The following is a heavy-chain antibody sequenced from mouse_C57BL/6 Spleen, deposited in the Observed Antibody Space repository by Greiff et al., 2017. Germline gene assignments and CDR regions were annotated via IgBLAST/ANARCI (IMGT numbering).Heavy chain of an antibody. CDR1: GYTFTSYW. CDR3: TRKDYGSSRGNAMDY. D-gene: IGHD1-1*01. CDR2: IYPGNSDT. Sequence: EVQGVESGTVLARPGASVKMSCKTSGYTFTSYWMHWVKQRPGQGLEWIGAIYPGNSDTSYNQKFKGKAKLTAVTSASTAYMELSSLTNEDSAVYYCTRKDYGSSRGNAMDYWGQGTSVTVSS. V-gene: IGHV1-5*01. J-gene: IGHJ4*01.